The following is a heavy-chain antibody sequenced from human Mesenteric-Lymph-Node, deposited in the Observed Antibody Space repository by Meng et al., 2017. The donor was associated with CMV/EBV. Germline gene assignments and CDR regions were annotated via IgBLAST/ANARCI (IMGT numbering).Heavy chain of an antibody. J-gene: IGHJ5*02. CDR1: GYNFTSYW. V-gene: IGHV5-10-1*01. CDR3: ASRTAGGGFDP. D-gene: IGHD6-13*01. Sequence: SCKVSGYNFTSYWITWVRQMPGKGLEWMGRIDHSDSYTNYSPSFQGHVTISADKSISTAYVQWSSLKASDTAMYYCASRTAGGGFDPWGQGTLVTVSS. CDR2: IDHSDSYT.